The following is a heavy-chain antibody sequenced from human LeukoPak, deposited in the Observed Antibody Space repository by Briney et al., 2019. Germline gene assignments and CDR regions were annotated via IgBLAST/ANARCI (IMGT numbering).Heavy chain of an antibody. CDR2: LNFDGSTT. D-gene: IGHD6-19*01. J-gene: IGHJ4*02. Sequence: GGSLRLSCAASGFTFSSYWMHWVRRAPGKGLVWVSRLNFDGSTTNNADSVKGRFTISRDNAKNTLYRQMNSLRAEDTAVYYCARGGYRSNYFDYWGQGALVTVSS. CDR3: ARGGYRSNYFDY. V-gene: IGHV3-74*01. CDR1: GFTFSSYW.